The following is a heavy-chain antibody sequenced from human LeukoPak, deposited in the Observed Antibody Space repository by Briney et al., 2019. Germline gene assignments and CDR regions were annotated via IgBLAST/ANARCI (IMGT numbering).Heavy chain of an antibody. CDR3: ARGVTVTTDF. Sequence: SGGSLRLSCVASGFFFSNYDMNWVRQAPGKGLEWVSGLSSSGGSTFYADSVKGRFTISRDNSKNTVYLQMNSLRGEDTAIYCCARGVTVTTDFWGQGTLVTVSS. CDR2: LSSSGGST. D-gene: IGHD4-17*01. J-gene: IGHJ4*02. V-gene: IGHV3-23*01. CDR1: GFFFSNYD.